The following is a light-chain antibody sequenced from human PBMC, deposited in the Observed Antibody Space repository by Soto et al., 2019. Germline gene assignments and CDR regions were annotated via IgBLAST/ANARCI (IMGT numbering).Light chain of an antibody. Sequence: ALTQPRSVSGSPGQSVTISCTGASSDVGSYSYVSWYQQHPGTAPKLMIYDVTRRPSGVPDRFSGSKSGNTASLTISGLQAEDEADYYCCSYAGSYTFVFGTGTKLTVL. J-gene: IGLJ1*01. V-gene: IGLV2-11*01. CDR2: DVT. CDR1: SSDVGSYSY. CDR3: CSYAGSYTFV.